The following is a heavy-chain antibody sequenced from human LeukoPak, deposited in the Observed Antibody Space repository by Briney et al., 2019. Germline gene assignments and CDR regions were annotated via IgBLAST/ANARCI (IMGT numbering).Heavy chain of an antibody. D-gene: IGHD2-15*01. J-gene: IGHJ4*02. V-gene: IGHV3-53*01. CDR3: AREVVSSPSYFDS. Sequence: GGSLRLSCAASGFTVSSSYMYWVRHAPGKGLEWVSFFYRGDSTYYAESVRGRFSISRGNSKNTLYLLMNSLIPEDTAVYYCAREVVSSPSYFDSWGQGTLVTVSS. CDR2: FYRGDST. CDR1: GFTVSSSY.